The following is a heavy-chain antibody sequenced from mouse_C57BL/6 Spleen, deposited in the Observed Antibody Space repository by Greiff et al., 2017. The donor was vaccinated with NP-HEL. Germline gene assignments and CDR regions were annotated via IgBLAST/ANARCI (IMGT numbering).Heavy chain of an antibody. CDR1: GFTFSSYA. Sequence: EVKLMESGGGLVKPGGSLKLSCAASGFTFSSYAMSWVRQTPEKRLEWVATISDGGSYTYYPDNVKGRFTISRDNAKNNLYLQMSHLKSEDTAMYYCARDRGYYDYDPAWFAYWGQGTLVTVSA. D-gene: IGHD2-4*01. CDR3: ARDRGYYDYDPAWFAY. CDR2: ISDGGSYT. J-gene: IGHJ3*01. V-gene: IGHV5-4*01.